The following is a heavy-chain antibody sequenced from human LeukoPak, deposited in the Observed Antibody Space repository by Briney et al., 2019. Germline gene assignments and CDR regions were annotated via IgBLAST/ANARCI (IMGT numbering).Heavy chain of an antibody. CDR2: IYTSGST. CDR1: GGSISSYY. CDR3: ARDYYDSSGYKVDY. V-gene: IGHV4-4*07. J-gene: IGHJ4*02. Sequence: SETLSLTCTVSGGSISSYYWSWIRQPAGKGLEWIGRIYTSGSTNYNPSLKSRVTMLVDTSKNQFSLKLSSVTAADTAVYYCARDYYDSSGYKVDYWGQGTLVTVSS. D-gene: IGHD3-22*01.